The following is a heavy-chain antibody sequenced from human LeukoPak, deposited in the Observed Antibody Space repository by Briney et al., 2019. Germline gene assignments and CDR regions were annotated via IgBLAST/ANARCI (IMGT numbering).Heavy chain of an antibody. CDR2: ISPNSGGT. CDR1: GYTFTGYY. D-gene: IGHD2-15*01. Sequence: GASVKVSCKASGYTFTGYYIHWVRQAPGQGLEWMGWISPNSGGTDYAQKFQGRVTLTRDTSISTAYMELSRLRSDDTAVYYCARDYAGSRYYFDYWGQGTLVTVSS. V-gene: IGHV1-2*02. CDR3: ARDYAGSRYYFDY. J-gene: IGHJ4*02.